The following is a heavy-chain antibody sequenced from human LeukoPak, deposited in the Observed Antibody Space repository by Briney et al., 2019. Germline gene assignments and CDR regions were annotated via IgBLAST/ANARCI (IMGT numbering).Heavy chain of an antibody. J-gene: IGHJ4*02. CDR3: ARGLHFRVYDSSDYYPY. CDR1: GFTVSRNY. V-gene: IGHV3-53*01. Sequence: GRCLRLSCAASGFTVSRNYMSWVRQARGKGLEWVSIFYSGGSTYYADSVKGRFTISRDNSKNTLYLQMNSLRAEDTAVYYCARGLHFRVYDSSDYYPYWGQGTLVTVSS. CDR2: FYSGGST. D-gene: IGHD3-22*01.